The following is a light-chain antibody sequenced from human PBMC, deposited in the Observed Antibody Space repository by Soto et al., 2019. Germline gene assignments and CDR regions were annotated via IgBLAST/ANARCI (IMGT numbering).Light chain of an antibody. CDR2: GNS. V-gene: IGLV1-40*01. J-gene: IGLJ1*01. Sequence: QSVLTQPPSVSGAPGQRVTISCTGSSSNIGAGYDVHWYQQLPGTAPKLLIYGNSNRPSGVPDRFSGSKSGTSASLAITGLQAEDEEDYYSQSYDSSLSGYVFGTGPKLTVL. CDR1: SSNIGAGYD. CDR3: QSYDSSLSGYV.